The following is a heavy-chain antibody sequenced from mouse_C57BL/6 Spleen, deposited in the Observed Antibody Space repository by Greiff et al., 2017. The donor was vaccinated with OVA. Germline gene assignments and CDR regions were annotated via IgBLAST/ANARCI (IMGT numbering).Heavy chain of an antibody. Sequence: VQRVESGAELVKPGASVKLSCKASGYTFTEYTIHWVKQRSGQGLEWIGWFYPGSGSIKYNEKFKDKATLTADKSSSTVYMELSRLTSEDSAVYFCARHGVYYGNSHWYFDVWGTGTTVTVSS. D-gene: IGHD2-1*01. CDR1: GYTFTEYT. CDR2: FYPGSGSI. CDR3: ARHGVYYGNSHWYFDV. J-gene: IGHJ1*03. V-gene: IGHV1-62-2*01.